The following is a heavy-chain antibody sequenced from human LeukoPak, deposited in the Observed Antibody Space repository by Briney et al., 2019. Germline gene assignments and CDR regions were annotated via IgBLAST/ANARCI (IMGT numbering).Heavy chain of an antibody. CDR3: AKDGRSSGWLSYFDF. CDR1: GFTFSSYA. D-gene: IGHD6-19*01. V-gene: IGHV3-23*01. CDR2: ISRSGGNT. J-gene: IGHJ4*02. Sequence: PGGSLRLSCAASGFTFSSYAMSWVRQAPGKGLEWVSGISRSGGNTYYADLVKGRFTISRDNSRNTLYLQMLSLRAEDTAVYYCAKDGRSSGWLSYFDFWGQGTLVTVSS.